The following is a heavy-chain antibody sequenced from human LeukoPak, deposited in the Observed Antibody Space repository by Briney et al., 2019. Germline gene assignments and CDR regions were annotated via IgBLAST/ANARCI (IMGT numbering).Heavy chain of an antibody. CDR3: AATYYDFWRGFST. J-gene: IGHJ4*02. CDR2: ISYDGSKK. Sequence: ESGGSLRLSCAASGFTFSSHAMHWVRQAPGKGLEWVAFISYDGSKKDYADSVRGRFTISRDNSKNTLYLQMNSLKAEDTAVYFCAATYYDFWRGFSTWGQGTLVTVSS. CDR1: GFTFSSHA. D-gene: IGHD3-3*01. V-gene: IGHV3-30*04.